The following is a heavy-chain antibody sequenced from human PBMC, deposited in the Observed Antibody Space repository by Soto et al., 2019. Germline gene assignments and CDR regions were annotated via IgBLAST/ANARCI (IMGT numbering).Heavy chain of an antibody. J-gene: IGHJ3*01. CDR1: GFILNNYA. Sequence: VQLLESGGDLVQPGGSLRLSCVASGFILNNYAMSWVRQAPGKGLEWVSTFGGTDGDSDGVPWYEDSVKGRFTISRDRSANTLFLHMDILRAEDSAQYYCVKRGRNWGAFDFWGQGTTVVVSS. D-gene: IGHD7-27*01. CDR3: VKRGRNWGAFDF. CDR2: FGGTDGDSDGVP. V-gene: IGHV3-23*01.